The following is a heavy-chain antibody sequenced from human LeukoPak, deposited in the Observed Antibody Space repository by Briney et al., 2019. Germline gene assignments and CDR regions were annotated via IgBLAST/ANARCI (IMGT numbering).Heavy chain of an antibody. V-gene: IGHV1-2*06. CDR3: ASIGYCSGGSCYLIYYFDY. CDR1: GYTFTGYY. Sequence: GASVKVSCKASGYTFTGYYMHWVRQAPGQGLEWMGRINPNSGGTNYAQKFQGRVTMTRDTSISTAYMELSRLRSDDTAVYYCASIGYCSGGSCYLIYYFDYWGQGTLVTVSS. CDR2: INPNSGGT. J-gene: IGHJ4*02. D-gene: IGHD2-15*01.